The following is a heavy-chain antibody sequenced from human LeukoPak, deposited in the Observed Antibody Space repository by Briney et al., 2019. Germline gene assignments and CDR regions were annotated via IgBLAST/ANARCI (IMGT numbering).Heavy chain of an antibody. V-gene: IGHV1-46*01. Sequence: ASVKVSCKASGYTFTSYYMHWVRQAPGQGLEWMGIINPSGGSTSYAQKFQGRGTMTRDTSTSTVYMELSSLRSEDTAVYYCARDENEQRDFDYWGQGTLVTVSS. D-gene: IGHD6-25*01. J-gene: IGHJ4*02. CDR1: GYTFTSYY. CDR3: ARDENEQRDFDY. CDR2: INPSGGST.